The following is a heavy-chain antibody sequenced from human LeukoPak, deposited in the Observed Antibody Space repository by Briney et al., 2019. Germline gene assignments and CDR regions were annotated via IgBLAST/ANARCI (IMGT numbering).Heavy chain of an antibody. Sequence: ASVKVSCKASGYTFTGYYMHWVRQAPGQGLEWMGWINPNSGGTNYAQKSQGRVTMTRDTSISAAYMELSRLRSDDTAVYYCARDLYNWNDASDYWGQGTLVTVSS. V-gene: IGHV1-2*02. J-gene: IGHJ4*02. D-gene: IGHD1-1*01. CDR1: GYTFTGYY. CDR2: INPNSGGT. CDR3: ARDLYNWNDASDY.